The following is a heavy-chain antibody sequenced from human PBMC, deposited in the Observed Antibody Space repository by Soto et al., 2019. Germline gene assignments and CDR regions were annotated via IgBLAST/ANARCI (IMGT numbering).Heavy chain of an antibody. CDR2: ISGDAGRT. Sequence: EVQLLESGGALVQPGGSLRLSCEASGFTYVKYAMSWVRQAPGKGLEWVSGISGDAGRTFYADSVKGRFTISRDNSKNTVYLPMNSLRGEDTAVYYCVKDTVVVINGGDFDYWGQGTLVTVSS. J-gene: IGHJ4*02. CDR1: GFTYVKYA. V-gene: IGHV3-23*01. CDR3: VKDTVVVINGGDFDY. D-gene: IGHD3-22*01.